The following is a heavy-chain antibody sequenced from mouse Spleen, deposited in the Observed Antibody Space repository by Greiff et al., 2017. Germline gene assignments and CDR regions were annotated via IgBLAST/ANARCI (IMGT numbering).Heavy chain of an antibody. CDR3: TAGYGSSYDWFAY. CDR2: IRLKSDNYAT. Sequence: EVKLVESGGGLVQPGGSMKLSCVASGFTFSNYWMNWVRQSPEKGLEWVAQIRLKSDNYATHYAESVKGRFTISRDDSKSSVYLQMNNLRAEDTGIYYCTAGYGSSYDWFAYWGQGTLVTVSA. V-gene: IGHV6-3*01. J-gene: IGHJ3*01. D-gene: IGHD1-1*01. CDR1: GFTFSNYW.